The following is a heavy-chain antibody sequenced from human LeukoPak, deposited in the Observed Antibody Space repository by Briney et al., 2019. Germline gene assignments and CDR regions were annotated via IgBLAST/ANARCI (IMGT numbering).Heavy chain of an antibody. Sequence: GGSLRLSCAASGFTFSSYAMSWVRQAPGKGLEWVSAISGSGGSTYYADSVRGRFTISRDNSKNTLYLQMNSLRAEDTAVYYCANGFSSGWYAHYFDYWGQGTLVTVSS. CDR2: ISGSGGST. D-gene: IGHD6-19*01. J-gene: IGHJ4*02. CDR1: GFTFSSYA. V-gene: IGHV3-23*01. CDR3: ANGFSSGWYAHYFDY.